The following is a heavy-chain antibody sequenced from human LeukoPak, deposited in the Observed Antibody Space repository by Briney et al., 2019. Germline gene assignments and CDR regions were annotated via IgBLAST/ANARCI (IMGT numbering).Heavy chain of an antibody. D-gene: IGHD6-6*01. V-gene: IGHV1-2*02. CDR3: ARGNPYSSSSAWFDP. J-gene: IGHJ5*02. CDR2: INPNSGGT. Sequence: ASVKVSCKASGYTLTGYYIHWVRQAPGQGLEWLGWINPNSGGTNYAQKFQGRVTVTRDASISTAYMELSRLRSDDTAAYYCARGNPYSSSSAWFDPWGQGTLVTVSS. CDR1: GYTLTGYY.